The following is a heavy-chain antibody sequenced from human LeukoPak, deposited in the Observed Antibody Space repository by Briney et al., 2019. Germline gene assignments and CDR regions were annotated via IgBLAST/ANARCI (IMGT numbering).Heavy chain of an antibody. CDR2: IYTSGST. CDR1: GGSISSYY. J-gene: IGHJ4*02. Sequence: SETLSLTCTVSGGSISSYYWSWIRQPAGKGLEWIGRIYTSGSTNYNPSLKSRVTMSVDTSRNQFSLKLSSVTAADTAVYYCARVPYYDFWSGYFPDYWGQGTLVTASS. D-gene: IGHD3-3*01. CDR3: ARVPYYDFWSGYFPDY. V-gene: IGHV4-4*07.